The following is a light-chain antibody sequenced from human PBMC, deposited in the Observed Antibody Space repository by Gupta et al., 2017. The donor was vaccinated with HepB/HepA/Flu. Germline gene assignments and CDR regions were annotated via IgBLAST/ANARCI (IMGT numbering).Light chain of an antibody. Sequence: EIVMTQSPATLSVSPGERATLSCRASQSVSSKLAWYQQKPGQTPRLLIYGTVSRATGVPARFSGSGSGTECTLTISSLMSEESEVYYCQQYKNWHPGMYTFGQGTKLEIK. V-gene: IGKV3-15*01. CDR1: QSVSSK. CDR2: GTV. J-gene: IGKJ2*01. CDR3: QQYKNWHPGMYT.